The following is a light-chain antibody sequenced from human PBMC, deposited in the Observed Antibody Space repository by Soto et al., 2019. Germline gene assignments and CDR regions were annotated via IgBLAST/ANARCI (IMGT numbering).Light chain of an antibody. CDR1: QSLVHSDGIAY. CDR3: MQGTHWPIT. CDR2: KVS. Sequence: DVVMPQSPLSQPVTLGQPTSLSCRPNQSLVHSDGIAYFSWFQQRPGRSPRRLIYKVSNRDSGVPARFSGSGSGTDFALKISRVEAEDVGVYYCMQGTHWPITFGQGTRRENK. J-gene: IGKJ5*01. V-gene: IGKV2-30*02.